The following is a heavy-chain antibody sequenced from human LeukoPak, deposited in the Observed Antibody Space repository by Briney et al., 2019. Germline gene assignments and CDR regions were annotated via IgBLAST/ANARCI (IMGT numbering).Heavy chain of an antibody. Sequence: SETLSLTCTVSGGSISSYYWSWIRQPPGKGLEWIGYIYYSGSTNYNPSLESRVTISVDTSKNQFSLKLSSVTAADTAVYYCARVGTVDTAMVTPYYFDYWGQGTLVTVSS. CDR2: IYYSGST. V-gene: IGHV4-59*01. J-gene: IGHJ4*02. D-gene: IGHD5-18*01. CDR1: GGSISSYY. CDR3: ARVGTVDTAMVTPYYFDY.